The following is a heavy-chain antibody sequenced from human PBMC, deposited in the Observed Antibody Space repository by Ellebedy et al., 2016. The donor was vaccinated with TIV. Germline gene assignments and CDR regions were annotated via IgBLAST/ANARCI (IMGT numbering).Heavy chain of an antibody. CDR3: ATDSQYHDRSAIGGYFDY. V-gene: IGHV3-23*01. D-gene: IGHD3-22*01. CDR2: ISGSGGST. J-gene: IGHJ4*02. CDR1: GFTISNYA. Sequence: GESLKISXAASGFTISNYAMSWVRQAPGKGLEWVSVISGSGGSTYYADSVKGRFTISRDDSKNTLSLQMNSLRAEDTAVYYCATDSQYHDRSAIGGYFDYWGQGTLVTVSS.